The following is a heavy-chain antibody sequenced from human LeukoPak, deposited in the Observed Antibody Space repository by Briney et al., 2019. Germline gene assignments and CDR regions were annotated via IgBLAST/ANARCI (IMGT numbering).Heavy chain of an antibody. V-gene: IGHV3-74*01. CDR1: GFTLSRYW. CDR3: ARDNSGYYDY. Sequence: LAGGSLRLSCAAAGFTLSRYWMHWVRQAPGKGLVWVSSLNSGGSSTNYADSVKGRFTISRDSAKNTLYLQMNSLRAEDTAVYYCARDNSGYYDYWGQGTLVTVSS. D-gene: IGHD3-22*01. CDR2: LNSGGSST. J-gene: IGHJ4*02.